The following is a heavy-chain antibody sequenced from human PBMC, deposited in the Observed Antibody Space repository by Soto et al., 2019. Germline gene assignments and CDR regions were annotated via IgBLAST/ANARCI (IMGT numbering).Heavy chain of an antibody. J-gene: IGHJ4*02. D-gene: IGHD2-21*02. CDR3: QRWKLGRTAY. CDR2: IIPTIGTA. V-gene: IGHV1-69*12. CDR1: GGSFSRHA. Sequence: QVQLVQSGSEVKKPGSSVKVSCKASGGSFSRHALIFVRQAPGQGLEWMGGIIPTIGTANDAQKFQGRVTITADESTGSSYMELSSLGSEDTAVYYCQRWKLGRTAYWGEGTLAPVFS.